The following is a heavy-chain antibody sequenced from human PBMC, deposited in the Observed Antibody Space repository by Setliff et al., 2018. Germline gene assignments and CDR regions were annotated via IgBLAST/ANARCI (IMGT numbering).Heavy chain of an antibody. Sequence: GGSLRLSCAASGFTFSSYAMSWVRQAPGKELEWVSAISGSGGSTYYADSVKGRFTISRDNSKNTLYLQMNSLRAEDAAVYYCARDRRCMDVWGQGTTVTVSS. CDR1: GFTFSSYA. CDR3: ARDRRCMDV. V-gene: IGHV3-23*01. J-gene: IGHJ6*02. CDR2: ISGSGGST.